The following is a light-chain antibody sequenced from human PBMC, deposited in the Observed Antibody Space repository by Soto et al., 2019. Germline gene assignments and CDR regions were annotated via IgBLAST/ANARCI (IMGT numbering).Light chain of an antibody. Sequence: DIQMTQSPSTLSASVGDRVTITCRASQTIRRLLAWYQQKPGEAPKLLIYHASTLESGVPSRFSGSGSGREVTLTISSLQADDFAAYYYHQYNSNSGTFGQGTKVDIK. CDR1: QTIRRL. J-gene: IGKJ1*01. CDR3: HQYNSNSGT. V-gene: IGKV1-5*01. CDR2: HAS.